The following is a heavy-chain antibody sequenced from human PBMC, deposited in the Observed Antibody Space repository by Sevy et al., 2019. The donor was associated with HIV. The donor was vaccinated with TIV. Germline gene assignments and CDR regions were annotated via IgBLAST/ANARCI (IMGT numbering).Heavy chain of an antibody. J-gene: IGHJ4*02. CDR2: IRYDGSNK. D-gene: IGHD3-10*01. CDR1: GFTFSSYG. Sequence: GGSLRLSCAASGFTFSSYGMHWVRQAPGKGLEWVAFIRYDGSNKYYADSVKGRFTISRDNSKNTLYLQMNSLRAEDTAVYYGAKLVMGGSGSSPFDYWGQGTLVTVSS. CDR3: AKLVMGGSGSSPFDY. V-gene: IGHV3-30*02.